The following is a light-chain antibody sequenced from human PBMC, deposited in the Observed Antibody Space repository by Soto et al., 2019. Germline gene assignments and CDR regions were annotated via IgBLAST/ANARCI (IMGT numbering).Light chain of an antibody. CDR3: QQYYSYPYT. CDR2: AAS. CDR1: QGISSY. V-gene: IGKV1-8*01. J-gene: IGKJ2*01. Sequence: AIRMTQSPSSLSASTGDRVTITCRASQGISSYLAWYQQKPGKAPKLLIYAASTLQSGVPSRFCGSGSGTXXXXXXXCLQSEDFATYYCQQYYSYPYTFGQGTKLEIK.